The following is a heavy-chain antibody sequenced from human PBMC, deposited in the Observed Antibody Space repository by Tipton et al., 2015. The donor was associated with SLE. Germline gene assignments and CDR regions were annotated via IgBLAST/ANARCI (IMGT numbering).Heavy chain of an antibody. J-gene: IGHJ6*02. CDR1: GFTFGDYA. V-gene: IGHV3-49*03. D-gene: IGHD3-22*01. Sequence: SLRLSCTASGFTFGDYAMSWFRQAPGKGLEWVGFIRSKAYGGTTEYAASVKGRFTISRDDSKSIAYLLINSLKTEDTAVYYCTRDLDYYDSSGYDYYYGMDVWGQGTTVTVSS. CDR2: IRSKAYGGTT. CDR3: TRDLDYYDSSGYDYYYGMDV.